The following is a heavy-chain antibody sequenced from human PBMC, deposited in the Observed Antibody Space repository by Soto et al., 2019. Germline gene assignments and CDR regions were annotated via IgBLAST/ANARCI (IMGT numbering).Heavy chain of an antibody. CDR2: ISSSSSYI. D-gene: IGHD2-2*01. V-gene: IGHV3-21*01. Sequence: GGSLRLSCAASGFTFSSYSMNWVRQAPGKGLEWVSSISSSSSYIYYADSVKGRFTISRDNAKNSLYLQMNSLRAEDTAVYYCARDLSVCSSTSCYGVPNPLPYWGQGTLVTVSS. CDR3: ARDLSVCSSTSCYGVPNPLPY. J-gene: IGHJ4*02. CDR1: GFTFSSYS.